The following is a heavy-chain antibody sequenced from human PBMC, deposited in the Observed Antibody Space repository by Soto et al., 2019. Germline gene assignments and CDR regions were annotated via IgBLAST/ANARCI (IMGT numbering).Heavy chain of an antibody. CDR3: ARGGGKYSSSFAGLGFYPSDY. Sequence: PSESLALTCTVSGGSISSGGYYWSWIRQHPGKGLEWIGYIYYSGSTYYNPSLKSRVTISVDTSKNQFSLKLSSVTAADTAVYYCARGGGKYSSSFAGLGFYPSDYWGQGTLVTVSS. V-gene: IGHV4-31*03. CDR2: IYYSGST. D-gene: IGHD6-6*01. CDR1: GGSISSGGYY. J-gene: IGHJ4*02.